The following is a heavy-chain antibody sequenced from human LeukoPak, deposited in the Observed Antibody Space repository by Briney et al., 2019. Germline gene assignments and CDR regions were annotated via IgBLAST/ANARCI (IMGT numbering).Heavy chain of an antibody. V-gene: IGHV3-7*03. J-gene: IGHJ3*02. CDR1: GFTFSSYS. CDR2: IKQDGSEK. D-gene: IGHD3-22*01. CDR3: ARLTYYYDSSGYYYPPDAFDI. Sequence: GGSLRLSCAASGFTFSSYSMNWVRQAPGKGLEWVANIKQDGSEKYYVDSVKGRFTISRDNAKNSLYLQMNSLRAEDTAVYYCARLTYYYDSSGYYYPPDAFDIWGQGTMVTVSS.